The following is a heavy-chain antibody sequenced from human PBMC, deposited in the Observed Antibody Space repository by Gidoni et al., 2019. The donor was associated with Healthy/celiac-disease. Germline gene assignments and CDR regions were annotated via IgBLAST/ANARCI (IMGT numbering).Heavy chain of an antibody. Sequence: EVQLVESGGGLLQPGGSLRLSCAASGFTVSSNYMSWVRQAPGKGLEWVSVIESGGSTYYADSVKGRFTISRDNSKNTLYLQMNRLRAEDTAVYYCARDSGCSGGSCYSYLDYWGQGTLVTVSS. D-gene: IGHD2-15*01. V-gene: IGHV3-53*01. CDR3: ARDSGCSGGSCYSYLDY. CDR1: GFTVSSNY. CDR2: IESGGST. J-gene: IGHJ4*02.